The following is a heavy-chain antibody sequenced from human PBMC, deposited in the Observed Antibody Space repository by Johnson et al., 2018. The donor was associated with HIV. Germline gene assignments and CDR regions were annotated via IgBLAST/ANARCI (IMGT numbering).Heavy chain of an antibody. CDR3: AKDNSYGDLRDAFDI. CDR1: GFTFDDHG. CDR2: INWNGGRK. V-gene: IGHV3-20*04. Sequence: VQLVESGGDLVQPGRSLRLSCAASGFTFDDHGMSWVRQVPGKGLEWVSGINWNGGRKDYADSGKGRLTISRDNSKNTLYLQMKSLRAEDTAVYYCAKDNSYGDLRDAFDIWGQGTMVTVSS. J-gene: IGHJ3*02. D-gene: IGHD4-17*01.